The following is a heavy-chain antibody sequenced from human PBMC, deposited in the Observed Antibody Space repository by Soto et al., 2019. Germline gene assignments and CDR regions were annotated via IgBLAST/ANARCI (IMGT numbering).Heavy chain of an antibody. CDR1: AFTVSHYY. CDR2: ISFSGSTR. Sequence: PGGALRRSSAASAFTVSHYYLSASRGAPAKGQGWVSYISFSGSTRYYADSVKCRFTISRDNAKNSLYLQMNSLRAEDTAVYYRAREPDCSGGSCYYYYYGMDVWGRGTTVT. V-gene: IGHV3-11*01. J-gene: IGHJ6*02. CDR3: AREPDCSGGSCYYYYYGMDV. D-gene: IGHD2-15*01.